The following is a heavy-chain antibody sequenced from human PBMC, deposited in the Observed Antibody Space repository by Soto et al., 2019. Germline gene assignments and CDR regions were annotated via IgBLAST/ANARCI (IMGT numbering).Heavy chain of an antibody. J-gene: IGHJ4*02. CDR2: ISPHNNNT. V-gene: IGHV1-18*01. Sequence: QVQLVQSETEVKKPGASVKVSCKASGYRFTTYAITWVRQAPGQGLEWMGWISPHNNNTEYVQKFQGRVAMTADTSTSTTYREVRSLRSDDTALYYCARGKFYFDNWGQGTLVTVSS. CDR1: GYRFTTYA. CDR3: ARGKFYFDN.